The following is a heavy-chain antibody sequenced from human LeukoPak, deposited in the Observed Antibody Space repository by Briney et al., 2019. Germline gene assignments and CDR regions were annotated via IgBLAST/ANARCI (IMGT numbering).Heavy chain of an antibody. V-gene: IGHV6-1*01. CDR2: AYYRSKWYY. CDR1: GDSVSSNSAA. Sequence: SQTLSLTCAISGDSVSSNSAAWNWIRQSPSRGLEWLGRAYYRSKWYYDYAVAVKSRVSINPDTSKNQFSLQLSSVTPEDTAVYYCARDPVGGSTIFGYWGQGTLVTVSS. D-gene: IGHD1-26*01. J-gene: IGHJ4*02. CDR3: ARDPVGGSTIFGY.